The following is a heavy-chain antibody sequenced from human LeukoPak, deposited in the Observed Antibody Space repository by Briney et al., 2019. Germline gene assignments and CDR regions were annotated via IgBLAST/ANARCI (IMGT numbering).Heavy chain of an antibody. CDR2: IYYSGST. V-gene: IGHV4-59*06. J-gene: IGHJ4*02. D-gene: IGHD3-10*01. CDR3: ARDADGSGSYFPGYFDY. Sequence: SETLSLTCTVSGGSISSYYWSWIRQHPGKGLEWIGYIYYSGSTYYNPSLKSRVTISVDTSKNQFSLKLSSVTAADTAVYYCARDADGSGSYFPGYFDYWGQGTLVTVSS. CDR1: GGSISSYY.